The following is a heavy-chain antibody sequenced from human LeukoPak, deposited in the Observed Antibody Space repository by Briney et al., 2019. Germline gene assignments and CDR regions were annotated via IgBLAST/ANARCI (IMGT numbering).Heavy chain of an antibody. CDR1: GFTFSSYA. V-gene: IGHV3-30*04. J-gene: IGHJ6*03. Sequence: PGGSLRLSCAASGFTFSSYAMHWVRQAPGKGLEWMSVISYDGSNKYFADSVKGRFTISRDNSKNTLYLQMNSLRGEDTAVYYCAKDGGYCSGGSCYVFFGYYYMDVWGKGTTVTISS. D-gene: IGHD2-15*01. CDR2: ISYDGSNK. CDR3: AKDGGYCSGGSCYVFFGYYYMDV.